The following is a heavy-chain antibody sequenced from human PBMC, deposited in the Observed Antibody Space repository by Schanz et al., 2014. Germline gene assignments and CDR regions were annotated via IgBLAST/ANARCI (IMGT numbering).Heavy chain of an antibody. V-gene: IGHV3-30*18. CDR2: ISFDGRNT. Sequence: VQLLESGGGLVQPGGSLRLSCAASGFTFSDYYMTWIRQAPGKGLEWVGFISFDGRNTGYAHSVKGRFTISRDNSKNTVNLQMNSLRAEDTAVYYCAKEKEEVAADGSFFDYWGQGTLVTVSS. CDR1: GFTFSDYY. D-gene: IGHD6-13*01. J-gene: IGHJ4*02. CDR3: AKEKEEVAADGSFFDY.